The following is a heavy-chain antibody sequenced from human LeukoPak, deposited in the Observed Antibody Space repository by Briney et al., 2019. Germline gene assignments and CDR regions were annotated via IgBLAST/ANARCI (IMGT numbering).Heavy chain of an antibody. D-gene: IGHD3-22*01. CDR3: ARIYYDSSGYSPYDY. CDR2: INPSGGST. V-gene: IGHV1-46*01. J-gene: IGHJ4*02. Sequence: ASVKVSCKASGYTFTSYYMHWVRQAPGQGLGWMGIINPSGGSTSYAQKFQGRVTMTRDTSTSTAYMELSSLRSEDTAVYYCARIYYDSSGYSPYDYWGQGTLVTVSS. CDR1: GYTFTSYY.